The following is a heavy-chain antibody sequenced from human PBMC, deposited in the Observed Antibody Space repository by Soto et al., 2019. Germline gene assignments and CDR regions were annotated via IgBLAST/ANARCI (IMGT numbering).Heavy chain of an antibody. CDR3: AGEKITMVRGVIFYYYGMDV. CDR2: INPNSGGT. Sequence: ASVKVSCKASGYTFTGYCMHWVRQALGQGLEWMGWINPNSGGTNYAQKFQGRVTMTRDTSISTAYMELSRLRSDDTAVYYCAGEKITMVRGVIFYYYGMDVWGQGTTVTVSS. D-gene: IGHD3-10*01. J-gene: IGHJ6*02. CDR1: GYTFTGYC. V-gene: IGHV1-2*02.